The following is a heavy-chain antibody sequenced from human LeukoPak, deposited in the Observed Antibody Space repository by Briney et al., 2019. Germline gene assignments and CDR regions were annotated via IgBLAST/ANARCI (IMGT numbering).Heavy chain of an antibody. CDR2: IRYDGSNK. V-gene: IGHV3-30*02. J-gene: IGHJ4*02. D-gene: IGHD3-3*01. Sequence: PGGSLTLSCAASGFTFSIYGMHWVRQAPGKGLVWVAFIRYDGSNKYYADSVKGRFTISRDNSKNTLYLQMNSLRAEDTAVYYCAKDGANDFWSGHFDYWGQGTLVTVSS. CDR3: AKDGANDFWSGHFDY. CDR1: GFTFSIYG.